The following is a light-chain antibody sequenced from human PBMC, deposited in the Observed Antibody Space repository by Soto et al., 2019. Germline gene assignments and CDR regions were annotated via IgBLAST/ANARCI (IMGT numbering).Light chain of an antibody. CDR1: QSVSSSY. CDR2: GAS. J-gene: IGKJ1*01. Sequence: VLTQSRGTLSSTPGERATLSCRASQSVSSSYLAWYQQKPGQAPRLLIYGASSRATGIPDRFSGSGSGTDFTLTISRLEPEDFAVYYCQQYGSSPMTFGQGTKVDIK. V-gene: IGKV3-20*01. CDR3: QQYGSSPMT.